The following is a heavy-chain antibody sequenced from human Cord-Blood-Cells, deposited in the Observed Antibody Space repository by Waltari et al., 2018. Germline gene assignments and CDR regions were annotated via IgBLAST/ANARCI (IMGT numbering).Heavy chain of an antibody. D-gene: IGHD3-22*01. J-gene: IGHJ3*02. CDR1: GFTFDDYG. CDR3: ARHYYDSSGYYAFDI. Sequence: EVQLVESGGGVVRPGGSLRLSCAASGFTFDDYGMSWVRQAPGKGLEWVSGINWNGGSTGYADSVKGRFTISRDNAKNSVCLQMNSLRAEDTALYHCARHYYDSSGYYAFDIWGQGTMVTVSS. V-gene: IGHV3-20*01. CDR2: INWNGGST.